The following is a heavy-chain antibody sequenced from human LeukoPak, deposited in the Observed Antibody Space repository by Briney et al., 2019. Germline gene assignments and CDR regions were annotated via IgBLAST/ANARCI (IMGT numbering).Heavy chain of an antibody. CDR1: GFTFDDYT. Sequence: GGSLRLSCAASGFTFDDYTVHWVRQAPGKGLEWVSLISWDGGSTYYADSVKGRFTISRDNSKNTLYLQMNSLRAEDTAVYYCARGMGATTIYYFDYWGQGTLVTVSS. J-gene: IGHJ4*02. V-gene: IGHV3-43*01. D-gene: IGHD1-26*01. CDR3: ARGMGATTIYYFDY. CDR2: ISWDGGST.